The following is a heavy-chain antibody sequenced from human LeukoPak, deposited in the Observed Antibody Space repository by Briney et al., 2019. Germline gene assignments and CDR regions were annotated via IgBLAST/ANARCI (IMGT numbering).Heavy chain of an antibody. CDR2: ISGGAGST. V-gene: IGHV3-23*01. J-gene: IGHJ4*02. Sequence: GGSLRLSCAASGLTFSSYAMSWVRQAPGQGLEWFAGISGGAGSTYYADSVKGRFTITRDNSKSTLYLQINSLRAEDTAVYYCAKRCIGNTGSFDYWGQGTLVTVSS. D-gene: IGHD1/OR15-1a*01. CDR3: AKRCIGNTGSFDY. CDR1: GLTFSSYA.